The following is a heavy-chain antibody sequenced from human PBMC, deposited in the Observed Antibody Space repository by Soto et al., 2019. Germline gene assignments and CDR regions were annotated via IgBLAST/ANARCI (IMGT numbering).Heavy chain of an antibody. J-gene: IGHJ6*02. CDR3: ARDPTKYSSSWYGDYYYGMDV. Sequence: EVQLVESGGGLVQPGGSLGLSCAASGFTFSSYWMSWVRQAPGKGLEWVANIKQDGSEKYYVDSVKGRFTISRDNAKNSLYLQMNSLRAEDTAVYYCARDPTKYSSSWYGDYYYGMDVWGQGTTVTVSS. D-gene: IGHD6-13*01. CDR1: GFTFSSYW. V-gene: IGHV3-7*03. CDR2: IKQDGSEK.